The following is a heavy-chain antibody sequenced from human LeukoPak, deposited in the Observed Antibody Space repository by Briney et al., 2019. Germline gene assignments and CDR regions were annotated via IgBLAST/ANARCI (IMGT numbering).Heavy chain of an antibody. V-gene: IGHV3-7*01. CDR1: GFTFSNDF. D-gene: IGHD1-26*01. Sequence: PGGSLRLSCEASGFTFSNDFMTWVRQAPGKGLEWVANMRVDGSDIHYVDSVKGRFTISSDNARNALYLQMNSLRAEDTAVYYCAKVSGGSYLAYWGQGTLVTVSS. J-gene: IGHJ4*02. CDR3: AKVSGGSYLAY. CDR2: MRVDGSDI.